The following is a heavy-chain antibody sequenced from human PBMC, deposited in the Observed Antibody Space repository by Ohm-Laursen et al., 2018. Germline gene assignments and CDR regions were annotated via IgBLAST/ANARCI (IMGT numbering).Heavy chain of an antibody. V-gene: IGHV3-23*01. D-gene: IGHD3-9*01. Sequence: SLRLSCSASGFTFSSHGINWVRQAPGKGLEWVSGISGSGDTTYYADSVKGRFTISRDNSRNTLDLQMNSLRVEDTALYYCARDIDWVAFDYWGQGTLVNVSS. J-gene: IGHJ4*02. CDR3: ARDIDWVAFDY. CDR2: ISGSGDTT. CDR1: GFTFSSHG.